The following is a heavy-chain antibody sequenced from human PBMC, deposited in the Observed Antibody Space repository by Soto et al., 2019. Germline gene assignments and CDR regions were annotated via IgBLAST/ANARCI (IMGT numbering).Heavy chain of an antibody. D-gene: IGHD2-15*01. Sequence: GGSLRLSCAASGLTFSSYSMNWVRQATGKGLEWVSSISSSSSYIYYADSVKGRFTISRDNAKNSLYLQMNSLRAEDTAVYYCARDYCSGGSCYPPVPIDYWGQGTLVTVSS. J-gene: IGHJ4*02. CDR1: GLTFSSYS. V-gene: IGHV3-21*01. CDR2: ISSSSSYI. CDR3: ARDYCSGGSCYPPVPIDY.